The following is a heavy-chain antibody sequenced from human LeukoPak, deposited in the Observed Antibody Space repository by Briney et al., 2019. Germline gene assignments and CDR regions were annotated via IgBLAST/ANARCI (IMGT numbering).Heavy chain of an antibody. CDR3: ARAGTTHGDGCFDL. D-gene: IGHD1-1*01. CDR2: ITTSSSTI. CDR1: GFTFSSYS. Sequence: GGSLRLSCAASGFTFSSYSMNWVRQAPGKGLEWVSYITTSSSTIYYADSVKGRFTISRDNSKNTLYLQMNSLRAEDTAVYYCARAGTTHGDGCFDLWGRGTLVTVSS. J-gene: IGHJ2*01. V-gene: IGHV3-48*01.